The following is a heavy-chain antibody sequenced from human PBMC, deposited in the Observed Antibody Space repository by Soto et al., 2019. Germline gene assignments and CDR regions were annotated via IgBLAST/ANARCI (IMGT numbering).Heavy chain of an antibody. CDR2: IYYSGST. D-gene: IGHD5-12*01. J-gene: IGHJ3*02. CDR3: ARHLADSGYDLGPDAFDI. CDR1: GGSISSYY. V-gene: IGHV4-59*08. Sequence: TLSLTCTVSGGSISSYYWSWIRQPPGKVLEWIGYIYYSGSTNYNPSLKSRVTISVDTSKNQFSLKLSSVTAADTAVYYCARHLADSGYDLGPDAFDIRGQGTMVTVS.